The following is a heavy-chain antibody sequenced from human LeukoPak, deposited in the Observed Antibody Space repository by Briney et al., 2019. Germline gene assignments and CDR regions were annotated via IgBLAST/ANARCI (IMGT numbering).Heavy chain of an antibody. Sequence: GGSLRLSCAASGFTFSSYEMNWVRQAPGKGLEWVSYISSSGSTIYYADSVKGRFTISRDNAKNSLYLQMNSPRAEDTAVYYCARDYCSGGSCYSDYWGQGTLVTVSS. D-gene: IGHD2-15*01. CDR1: GFTFSSYE. CDR2: ISSSGSTI. J-gene: IGHJ4*02. V-gene: IGHV3-48*03. CDR3: ARDYCSGGSCYSDY.